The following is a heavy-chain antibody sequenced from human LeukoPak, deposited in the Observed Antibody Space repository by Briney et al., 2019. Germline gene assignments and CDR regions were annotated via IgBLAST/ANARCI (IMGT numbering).Heavy chain of an antibody. CDR2: ISYDGSNK. CDR1: GFTFSSYA. V-gene: IGHV3-30*01. CDR3: ARDSTYYYDSGSSGPHYFDN. D-gene: IGHD3-10*01. Sequence: GGSLRLSCAASGFTFSSYAMHWVRQAPGKGLEWVAVISYDGSNKYYADSVKGRFTISRDNSKNTLYLQLNSLRAEDTAVYYCARDSTYYYDSGSSGPHYFDNWGQGTLVTVSS. J-gene: IGHJ4*02.